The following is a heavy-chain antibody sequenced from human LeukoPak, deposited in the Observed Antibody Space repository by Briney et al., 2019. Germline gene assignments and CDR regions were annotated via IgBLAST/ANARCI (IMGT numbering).Heavy chain of an antibody. CDR2: INHSGST. V-gene: IGHV4-34*01. D-gene: IGHD4-23*01. CDR3: VRDPTTVVTLPYYFDF. J-gene: IGHJ4*02. CDR1: GGSFFGSH. Sequence: SETLSLTCAVSGGSFFGSHWNWIRQSPEKGLEWIGEINHSGSTNSNPSSTSRVTISVDTSKSQFFLKMTCATAPATAVYYCVRDPTTVVTLPYYFDFWGQGTLVTVSA.